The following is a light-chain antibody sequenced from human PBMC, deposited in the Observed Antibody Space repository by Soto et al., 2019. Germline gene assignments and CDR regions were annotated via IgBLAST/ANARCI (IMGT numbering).Light chain of an antibody. Sequence: QSVLTQPASVSGSPGQSITISCTGTSSDIGGYNYVSWYQQHPGKVPKLIIYEVNNRPTGVSYRFSGSKSANTASLTISGLRAEDEADYYCSSFTSIATQVLGPGTKGTVL. CDR2: EVN. V-gene: IGLV2-14*03. CDR1: SSDIGGYNY. CDR3: SSFTSIATQV. J-gene: IGLJ1*01.